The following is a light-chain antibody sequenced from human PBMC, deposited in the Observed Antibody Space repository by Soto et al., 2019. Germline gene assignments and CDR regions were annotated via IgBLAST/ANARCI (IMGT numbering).Light chain of an antibody. CDR2: EVS. V-gene: IGLV2-14*01. Sequence: QSALTQPASVSGSPGQSITISCTGTSSDVGGYKYVSWYQQHPGKAPKLSIYEVSNRPSGVSNRFSGARSGNTAALTITGRQAEDEAEDYCSSYTSSSTRVFGGGTKGTVL. CDR3: SSYTSSSTRV. J-gene: IGLJ3*02. CDR1: SSDVGGYKY.